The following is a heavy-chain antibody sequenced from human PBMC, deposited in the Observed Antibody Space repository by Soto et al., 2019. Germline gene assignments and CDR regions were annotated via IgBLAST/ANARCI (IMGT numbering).Heavy chain of an antibody. CDR3: ARVYGDYLDY. V-gene: IGHV4-59*11. J-gene: IGHJ4*02. D-gene: IGHD4-17*01. CDR1: GGSISSHY. CDR2: IYYSGST. Sequence: SSETLSLTCTVSGGSISSHYWSWIRKPPGKGLEWIGYIYYSGSTNYNPSLKSRVTISVDTSKNQFSLSLELSSVTAADTAVYYCARVYGDYLDYWGQGTLVTVS.